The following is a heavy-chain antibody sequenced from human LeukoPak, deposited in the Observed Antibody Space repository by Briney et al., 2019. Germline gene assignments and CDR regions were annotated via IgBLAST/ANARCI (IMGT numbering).Heavy chain of an antibody. Sequence: GGSLRLSCAASGFTFSNYNMNWVRQAPGKGLEWVSSISSGSSYIYYADSVKGRFTISRDNAKNSLYLQMNSLRAEDTAVYYCARVYSRFGEYRVDWGQGTLVTVSS. J-gene: IGHJ4*02. CDR3: ARVYSRFGEYRVD. CDR1: GFTFSNYN. D-gene: IGHD3-10*01. CDR2: ISSGSSYI. V-gene: IGHV3-21*01.